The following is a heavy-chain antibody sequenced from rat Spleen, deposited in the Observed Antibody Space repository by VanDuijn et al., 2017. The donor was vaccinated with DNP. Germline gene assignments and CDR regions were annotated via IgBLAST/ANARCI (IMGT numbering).Heavy chain of an antibody. CDR2: MWTGGST. V-gene: IGHV2-30*01. CDR3: ARDDSRSPFAY. D-gene: IGHD1-2*01. CDR1: GFSLTSYN. Sequence: QVQLKESGPGLVQSSQTLSLTCTVSGFSLTSYNVHWVRQPAGKGLEWMGIMWTGGSTDHNSALKSRLTISRDTSKSQVFLEMSSLQTEDTAMYCCARDDSRSPFAYWGQGTLVTVSS. J-gene: IGHJ3*01.